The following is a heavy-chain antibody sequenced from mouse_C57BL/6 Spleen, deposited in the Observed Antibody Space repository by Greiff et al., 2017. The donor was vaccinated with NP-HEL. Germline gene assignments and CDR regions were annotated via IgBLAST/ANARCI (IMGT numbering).Heavy chain of an antibody. CDR3: ARADYSNSWFAY. V-gene: IGHV1-7*01. J-gene: IGHJ3*01. Sequence: VQLQQSGAELVKPGASVKLSCKASGYTFTSYWMHWVKQRPGQGLEWIGYINPSSGYTKYNQKFKDKATLTVDKSSSTAYMQLSSLTYEDSAVYYCARADYSNSWFAYWGQGTLVTVSA. D-gene: IGHD2-5*01. CDR1: GYTFTSYW. CDR2: INPSSGYT.